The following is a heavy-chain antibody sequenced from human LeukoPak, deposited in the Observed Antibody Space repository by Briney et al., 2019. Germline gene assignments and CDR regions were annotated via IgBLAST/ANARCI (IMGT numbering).Heavy chain of an antibody. CDR3: ARRLWESPLDY. CDR1: GGSISSYY. Sequence: SEPLSLTCTVSGGSISSYYWNWIRQPPGKGLEWIGYIYYSGSTNYNPSLKSRVTISVDTSKNQFSLKLSSVTAADTAVYYCARRLWESPLDYWGQGTLVTVSS. D-gene: IGHD3-16*01. V-gene: IGHV4-59*08. CDR2: IYYSGST. J-gene: IGHJ4*02.